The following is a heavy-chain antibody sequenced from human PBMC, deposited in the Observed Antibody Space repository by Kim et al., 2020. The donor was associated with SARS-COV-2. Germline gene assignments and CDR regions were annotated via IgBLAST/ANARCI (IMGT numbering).Heavy chain of an antibody. CDR2: IIPNFGTA. CDR1: GGTFSSYA. Sequence: SVKVSCKASGGTFSSYAISWVRQAPGQGLEWMGGIIPNFGTANYAQMFQGRVTITADEATSTAYMELSSLRSEDTAVYYCARANLPYSVSGSIGLWENYYYLYGMDVWGQGTTVAVSS. V-gene: IGHV1-69*13. D-gene: IGHD3-10*02. CDR3: ARANLPYSVSGSIGLWENYYYLYGMDV. J-gene: IGHJ6*02.